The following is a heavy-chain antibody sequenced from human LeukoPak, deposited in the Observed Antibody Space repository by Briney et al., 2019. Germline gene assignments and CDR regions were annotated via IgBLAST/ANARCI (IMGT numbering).Heavy chain of an antibody. V-gene: IGHV3-21*01. D-gene: IGHD3-22*01. CDR2: ISSSSSYI. J-gene: IGHJ4*02. CDR1: GFTVSSYS. Sequence: AGGSLRLSCAASGFTVSSYSMNWVRQAPGKGLEWVSSISSSSSYIYYADSVKGRFTISRDNAKNSLYLQMNSLRAEDTAVYYCAREKPALTYYYGSSGYYYFDYWGQGTLVTVSS. CDR3: AREKPALTYYYGSSGYYYFDY.